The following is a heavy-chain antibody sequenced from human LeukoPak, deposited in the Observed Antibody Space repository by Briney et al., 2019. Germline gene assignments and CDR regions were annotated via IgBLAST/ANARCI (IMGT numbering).Heavy chain of an antibody. CDR3: ARRDSSGYYGE. D-gene: IGHD3-22*01. Sequence: SETLSLTCTVSGGSISSYYWSWIRQPPGKGLEWIGFISYSGSTNYNPSLKSRVTISVDTSKNQFSLNLSSVTAADTAVYFCARRDSSGYYGEWGQGTLVTVSS. J-gene: IGHJ4*02. CDR1: GGSISSYY. V-gene: IGHV4-59*01. CDR2: ISYSGST.